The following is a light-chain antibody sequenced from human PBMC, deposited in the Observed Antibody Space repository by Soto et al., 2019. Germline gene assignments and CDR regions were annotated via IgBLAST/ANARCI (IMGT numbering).Light chain of an antibody. CDR1: SGTVGGYNY. CDR3: SSYAGSNNLV. CDR2: EVS. J-gene: IGLJ2*01. Sequence: QSALTQPPSASGSPGQSVTISCPGTSGTVGGYNYVPWYQQHPGKAPKLMIYEVSKRPSGVPDRFSGSKSGNTASLTVSGLQAEDEADYYCSSYAGSNNLVFGGGTKLTVL. V-gene: IGLV2-8*01.